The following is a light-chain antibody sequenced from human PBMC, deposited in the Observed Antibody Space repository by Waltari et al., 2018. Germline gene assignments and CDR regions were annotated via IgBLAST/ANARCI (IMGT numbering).Light chain of an antibody. J-gene: IGKJ2*01. Sequence: DIHMTQSPSSVSASVGATVTITCRESQDINNNLNLYQQKQGKAPDLLIFAVFTLQRGVPSQFSGSGSGTEFTLTISSLQHEDSATYYCRQSYTMPIYTFGQGTKLEIK. V-gene: IGKV1-39*01. CDR3: RQSYTMPIYT. CDR1: QDINNN. CDR2: AVF.